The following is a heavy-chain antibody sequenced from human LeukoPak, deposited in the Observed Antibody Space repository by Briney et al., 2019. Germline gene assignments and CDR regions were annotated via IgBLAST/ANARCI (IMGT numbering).Heavy chain of an antibody. CDR2: ISSSRSNI. J-gene: IGHJ6*03. CDR1: GFTFSRYS. V-gene: IGHV3-21*01. Sequence: PGGSLRLSCAASGFTFSRYSMNWLRRAPGKGMEWVSSISSSRSNIYSADSVKGRFSISRDNAKNSLYLQMNSLRAEDTAVYYCARGCGGDCYYYMDVWGQGTTVIVSS. D-gene: IGHD2-21*01. CDR3: ARGCGGDCYYYMDV.